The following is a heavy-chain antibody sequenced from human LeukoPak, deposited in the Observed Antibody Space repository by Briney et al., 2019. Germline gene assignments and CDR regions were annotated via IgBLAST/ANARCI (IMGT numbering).Heavy chain of an antibody. CDR3: ARDGVHTATNWFDP. CDR1: GCTFSSYA. Sequence: GASVKVSCKASGCTFSSYAMSWVRQAPGQGLEWMGGIIPIFGTANYAQKFQGRVTITADESTSTAYMELSSLRSEDTAVYYCARDGVHTATNWFDPWGEGTLVTVSS. V-gene: IGHV1-69*13. D-gene: IGHD2-8*01. CDR2: IIPIFGTA. J-gene: IGHJ5*02.